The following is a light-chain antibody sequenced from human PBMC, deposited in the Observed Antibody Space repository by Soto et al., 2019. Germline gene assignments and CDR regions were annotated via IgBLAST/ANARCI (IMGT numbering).Light chain of an antibody. V-gene: IGKV1-39*01. CDR1: QNIIFY. CDR2: AAS. Sequence: DIQMTQSPSSLSASVGDRVTITCRASQNIIFYLNWYQQKPGQAPRLLIYAASNLKSGVPSRFSGSGSGTEFTLTISSLQPEDFATYFCQQSYTTPVYTFGQGTKLEIK. CDR3: QQSYTTPVYT. J-gene: IGKJ2*01.